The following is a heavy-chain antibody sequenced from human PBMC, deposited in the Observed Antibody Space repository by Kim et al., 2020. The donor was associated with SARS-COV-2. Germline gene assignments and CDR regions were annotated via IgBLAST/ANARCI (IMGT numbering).Heavy chain of an antibody. D-gene: IGHD5-12*01. CDR3: ARQDKRWLQLIYY. J-gene: IGHJ4*02. CDR2: IYYSGST. Sequence: SETLSLTCTVSGGSISSYYWSWIRQPPGKGLEWIGYIYYSGSTNYNTSLKSRGTISVDTSKNQFSLKLSSVTAADTAVYYCARQDKRWLQLIYYWGQGTLVTVSS. V-gene: IGHV4-59*08. CDR1: GGSISSYY.